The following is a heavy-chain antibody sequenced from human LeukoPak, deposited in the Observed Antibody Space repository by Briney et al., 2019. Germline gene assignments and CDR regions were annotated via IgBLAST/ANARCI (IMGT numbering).Heavy chain of an antibody. J-gene: IGHJ6*02. D-gene: IGHD2-15*01. CDR1: GYTFTGYY. V-gene: IGHV1-2*02. Sequence: ASVKVSCKASGYTFTGYYMHWVRQAPGQGLEWMGWINPNSGGTNYAQKLQGRVTMTTDTSTSTAYMELRSLRSDDTAVYYCARDLCGGSCYSSYYYYYGMDVWGQGTTVTVSS. CDR3: ARDLCGGSCYSSYYYYYGMDV. CDR2: INPNSGGT.